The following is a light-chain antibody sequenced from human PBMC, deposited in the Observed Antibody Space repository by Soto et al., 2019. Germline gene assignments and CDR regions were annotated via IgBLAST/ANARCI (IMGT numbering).Light chain of an antibody. CDR1: QSVSSSY. Sequence: EIVLTQSPGTLSLSPGERATLSCRASQSVSSSYLAWYQQKPGQAPRLLIYGASSRATGIPDRFSVSGSGTDFTLTITRLEPEDFAMYYCQQYGSSPYTFGQGTKLEIK. CDR2: GAS. J-gene: IGKJ2*01. V-gene: IGKV3-20*01. CDR3: QQYGSSPYT.